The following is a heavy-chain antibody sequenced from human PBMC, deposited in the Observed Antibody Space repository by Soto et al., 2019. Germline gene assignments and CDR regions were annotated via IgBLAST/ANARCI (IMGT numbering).Heavy chain of an antibody. Sequence: GGSLRLSCAASGFTFSSYWMHWVRQAPGKGLVWVSRINSDGSSTSYADSVKGRFTISRDNAKNTLYLQMNSLRAEDTAVYYCTLVWSGTYYFDYWGQGTLVTVSS. CDR2: INSDGSST. D-gene: IGHD3-3*01. V-gene: IGHV3-74*01. CDR3: TLVWSGTYYFDY. CDR1: GFTFSSYW. J-gene: IGHJ4*02.